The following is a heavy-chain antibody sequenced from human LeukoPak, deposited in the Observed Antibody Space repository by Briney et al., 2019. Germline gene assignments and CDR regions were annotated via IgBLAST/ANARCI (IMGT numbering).Heavy chain of an antibody. CDR1: GYTFTSYY. V-gene: IGHV1-46*01. J-gene: IGHJ3*02. CDR2: INPSGDTT. D-gene: IGHD3-9*01. Sequence: ASVKVSCKASGYTFTSYYMHWVRQAPGQGLEWLGIINPSGDTTIYAQKLQGRVTMTSDMSTSTVYMELSSLRSEDTAVYYCARVKGILAFDIWGQGTLVTVSS. CDR3: ARVKGILAFDI.